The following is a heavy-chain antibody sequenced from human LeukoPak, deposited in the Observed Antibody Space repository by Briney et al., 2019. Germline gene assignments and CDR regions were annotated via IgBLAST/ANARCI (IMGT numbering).Heavy chain of an antibody. CDR1: GGSISSGGYY. V-gene: IGHV4-31*03. CDR2: IYYSGST. D-gene: IGHD3-22*01. J-gene: IGHJ3*02. Sequence: SETLSLTCTVPGGSISSGGYYWSWIRQHPGKGLEWIGYIYYSGSTYYNPSLKSRVTISVDTSKNQFSLKLSSVTAADTAVYYCAREDDSSGYDAFDIWGQGTMVTVSS. CDR3: AREDDSSGYDAFDI.